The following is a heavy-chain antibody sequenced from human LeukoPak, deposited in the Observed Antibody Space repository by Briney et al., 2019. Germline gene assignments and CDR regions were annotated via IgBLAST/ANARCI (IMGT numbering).Heavy chain of an antibody. CDR1: GGTFSSYT. Sequence: SVKVSCKASGGTFSSYTISWVRQAPGQGLEWMGRIIPILGIANYAQKFQGRVTITADKSTSTAYMELSSLRSEDTAVYYCARDHSSGYYPDYFDYWGRGTLVTVSS. V-gene: IGHV1-69*04. CDR2: IIPILGIA. J-gene: IGHJ4*02. CDR3: ARDHSSGYYPDYFDY. D-gene: IGHD3-22*01.